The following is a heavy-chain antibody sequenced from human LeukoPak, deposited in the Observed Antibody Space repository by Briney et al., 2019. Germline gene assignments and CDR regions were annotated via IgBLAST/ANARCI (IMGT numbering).Heavy chain of an antibody. CDR3: ARDTAGADY. CDR2: IKQDGSEK. CDR1: GFTFTNYW. D-gene: IGHD1-1*01. Sequence: GGSLRLSCAASGFTFTNYWMHWVRQAPGKGLEWVANIKQDGSEKYYVDSVKGRFTISRDNAKNSLFLQMNSLRAEDTAVYYCARDTAGADYWGQGTLVTVSS. J-gene: IGHJ4*02. V-gene: IGHV3-7*03.